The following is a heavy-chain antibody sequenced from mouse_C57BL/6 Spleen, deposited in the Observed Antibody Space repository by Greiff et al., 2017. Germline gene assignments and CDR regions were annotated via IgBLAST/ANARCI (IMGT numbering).Heavy chain of an antibody. CDR2: INPINGGT. J-gene: IGHJ4*01. Sequence: VQLQQSGPELVKPGASVKISCKASGYTFTDYYMNWVKQSHGKSLEWIGDINPINGGTSYNQKFKGKATLTVEKSSSTAYMELRSLTSEDSAVYYCAIWNSYYAMDYWGQGTSVTVSS. CDR1: GYTFTDYY. CDR3: AIWNSYYAMDY. V-gene: IGHV1-26*01. D-gene: IGHD1-1*02.